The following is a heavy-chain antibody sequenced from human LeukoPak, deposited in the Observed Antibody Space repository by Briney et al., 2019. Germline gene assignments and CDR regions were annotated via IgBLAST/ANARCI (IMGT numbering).Heavy chain of an antibody. CDR3: ARDLGYNLLGFYYYGMDV. V-gene: IGHV3-30-3*01. CDR2: ISYDGSNK. D-gene: IGHD5-24*01. Sequence: GGSLRLSCAASGFTFSSCAMHWVRQAPGKGLEWVAIISYDGSNKYYADSVKGRFTISRDNSENTLYLQMNSLRAEDTAVYYCARDLGYNLLGFYYYGMDVWGQGTTVTVSS. J-gene: IGHJ6*02. CDR1: GFTFSSCA.